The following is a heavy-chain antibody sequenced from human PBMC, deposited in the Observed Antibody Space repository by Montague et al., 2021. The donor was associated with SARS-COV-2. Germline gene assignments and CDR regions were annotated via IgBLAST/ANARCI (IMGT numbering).Heavy chain of an antibody. V-gene: IGHV4-39*01. CDR3: ATQEDPSGWIPGPFDF. CDR2: IYYRGST. CDR1: GGSISSSSYY. D-gene: IGHD6-19*01. J-gene: IGHJ4*02. Sequence: SETLSLACTVSGGSISSSSYYWAWIRQPPGKGLEWIGSIYYRGSTYYNPSLKSRVFISVDTSKNQLPLTLTSVIAADTAVYYCATQEDPSGWIPGPFDFWGQGTLLSVSS.